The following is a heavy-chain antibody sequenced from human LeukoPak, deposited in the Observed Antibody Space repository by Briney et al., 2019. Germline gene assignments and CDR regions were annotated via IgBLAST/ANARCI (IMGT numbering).Heavy chain of an antibody. CDR2: IKSKRDGGTT. CDR3: LRSYDY. J-gene: IGHJ4*02. CDR1: GFSFSNEW. Sequence: GGSLRLSRVGSGFSFSNEWMSWVRQASGKGLEWVGRIKSKRDGGTTDYAAPVKGRFTIARDDSKNTVYLQMNSLKTEDTAVYYCLRSYDYWGQGTLVTVSS. V-gene: IGHV3-15*01.